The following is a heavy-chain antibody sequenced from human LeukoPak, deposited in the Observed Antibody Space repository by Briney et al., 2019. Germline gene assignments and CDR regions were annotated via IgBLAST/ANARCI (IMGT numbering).Heavy chain of an antibody. Sequence: SETLSLTCAVSGGSMSNYYWTWIRQPPGKGLEWIAHIYYSGSTNYNPSPKSRVTISVDTSENQFSLKLSSVTAADTAVYHCARLRGNYFPDFWGQGTLVTVSS. J-gene: IGHJ4*02. CDR3: ARLRGNYFPDF. CDR2: IYYSGST. D-gene: IGHD2/OR15-2a*01. CDR1: GGSMSNYY. V-gene: IGHV4-59*01.